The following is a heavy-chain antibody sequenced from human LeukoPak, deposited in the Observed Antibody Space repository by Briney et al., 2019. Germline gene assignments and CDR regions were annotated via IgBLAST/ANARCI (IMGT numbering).Heavy chain of an antibody. CDR1: GYTFTGYY. Sequence: ASVKVSCKASGYTFTGYYMHWVRQAPGQGLEWMGWINPNSGGTNYAQKFQGRVTMTRDTSISTAYMELSRLGSDDTAVYYCARGRYDILTLGDYWGQGTLVTVSS. CDR2: INPNSGGT. J-gene: IGHJ4*02. V-gene: IGHV1-2*02. D-gene: IGHD3-9*01. CDR3: ARGRYDILTLGDY.